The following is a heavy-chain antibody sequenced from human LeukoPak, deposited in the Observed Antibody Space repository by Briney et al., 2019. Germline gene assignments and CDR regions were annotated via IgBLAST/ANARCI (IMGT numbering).Heavy chain of an antibody. Sequence: GASVKVSRKASGYTFNSYAMHWVRQAPGQGLEWLGWMNPNSGDTGYAQKFQGRVTITRHTSISTAYMELSSLRSEDTAAYYCARAVRGVVVIPAATIGRDYYYYMDVWGKGTTVTVSS. CDR2: MNPNSGDT. V-gene: IGHV1-8*03. J-gene: IGHJ6*03. CDR3: ARAVRGVVVIPAATIGRDYYYYMDV. CDR1: GYTFNSYA. D-gene: IGHD2-2*01.